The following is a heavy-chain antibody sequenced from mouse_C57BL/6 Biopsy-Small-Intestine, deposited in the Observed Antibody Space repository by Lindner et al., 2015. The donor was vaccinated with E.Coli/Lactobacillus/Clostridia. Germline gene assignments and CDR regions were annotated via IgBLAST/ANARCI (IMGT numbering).Heavy chain of an antibody. CDR2: ISSGSSTI. CDR3: ARGWFAY. CDR1: GFTFSDYG. Sequence: VQLQEVWGGLVKPGGSLKLSCAASGFTFSDYGMHWVRQAPEKGLEWVAYISSGSSTIYYADTVKGRFTISRDNAKNTLFLQMTSLRSEDTAMYYRARGWFAYWGQGTLVTVSA. V-gene: IGHV5-17*01. J-gene: IGHJ3*01.